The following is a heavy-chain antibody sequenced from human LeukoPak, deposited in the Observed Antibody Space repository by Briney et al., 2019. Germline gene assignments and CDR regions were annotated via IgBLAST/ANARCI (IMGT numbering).Heavy chain of an antibody. D-gene: IGHD1-14*01. CDR1: GYTLTDYY. CDR2: INPNSGGT. Sequence: VASVKVSCKASGYTLTDYYMHWVRQAPGQGLEWMGRINPNSGGTNYAQKSQGRVTMTRDTSISTVYMELSRLRSEDTAVYYCARDLGSPDPDRPYNWFDPWGQGTLVTVSS. J-gene: IGHJ5*02. CDR3: ARDLGSPDPDRPYNWFDP. V-gene: IGHV1-2*06.